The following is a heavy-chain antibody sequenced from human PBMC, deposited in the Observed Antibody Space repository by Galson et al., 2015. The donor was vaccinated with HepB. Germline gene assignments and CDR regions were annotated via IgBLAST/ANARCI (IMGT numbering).Heavy chain of an antibody. CDR2: IYSGGST. J-gene: IGHJ4*02. CDR3: AKEARYFDWLFADY. D-gene: IGHD3-9*01. V-gene: IGHV3-53*05. CDR1: GFTVSSNY. Sequence: SLRLSCAASGFTVSSNYMSWVRQAPGKGLEWVSVIYSGGSTYYADSVKGRFTISRDNSKNTLYLQMNSLRAEDTAVYYCAKEARYFDWLFADYWGQGTLVTVSS.